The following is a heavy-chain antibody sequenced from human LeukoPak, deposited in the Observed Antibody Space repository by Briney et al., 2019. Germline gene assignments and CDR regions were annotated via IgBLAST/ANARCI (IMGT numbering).Heavy chain of an antibody. D-gene: IGHD5-12*01. CDR2: IRSSSSTI. V-gene: IGHV3-48*01. CDR3: ARDQNNSGYDT. CDR1: GFTFSSYS. Sequence: GGSLRLSCAASGFTFSSYSMNWVRQAPGKGLEWVSYIRSSSSTIYYADSVKGRFTISTDNANNSLYLQMNSLRAEDTAVYYCARDQNNSGYDTWGQGTLVTVSS. J-gene: IGHJ5*02.